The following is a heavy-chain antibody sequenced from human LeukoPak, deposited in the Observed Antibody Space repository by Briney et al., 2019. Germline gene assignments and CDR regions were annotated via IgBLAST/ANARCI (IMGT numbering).Heavy chain of an antibody. J-gene: IGHJ4*02. CDR3: ARGAIVVAVYFDF. CDR2: IYHTGSS. V-gene: IGHV4-38-2*01. CDR1: GYSISNDYY. Sequence: SETLSLTCDVSGYSISNDYYWGWIRQPPGKGLEWIGSIYHTGSSYYNPSLKSRVAISVDTSKNELFLKMRSVTAADTAVYYCARGAIVVAVYFDFWGRGTLVTVSS. D-gene: IGHD2-15*01.